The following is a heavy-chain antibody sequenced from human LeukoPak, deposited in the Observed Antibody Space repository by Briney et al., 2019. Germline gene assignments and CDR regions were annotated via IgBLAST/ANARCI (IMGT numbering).Heavy chain of an antibody. D-gene: IGHD4/OR15-4a*01. Sequence: GGSLRLSCAASGFTFSNYGMHWVRQAPGKGLEWVAFIRYDGSNKYYADSVKGRFTISRDNSKNTLYLQMNSLRAEDTAVYYCARDFGARGWFDPWGQGTLVTVSS. CDR1: GFTFSNYG. CDR2: IRYDGSNK. CDR3: ARDFGARGWFDP. J-gene: IGHJ5*02. V-gene: IGHV3-30*02.